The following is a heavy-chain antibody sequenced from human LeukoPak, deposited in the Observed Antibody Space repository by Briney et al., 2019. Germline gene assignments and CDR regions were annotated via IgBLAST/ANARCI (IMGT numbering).Heavy chain of an antibody. D-gene: IGHD1-26*01. J-gene: IGHJ4*02. CDR2: ISYDGSNK. V-gene: IGHV3-30-3*01. CDR1: GFTFSSYA. CDR3: ARDGGGSPFDY. Sequence: GRSLRLSCAASGFTFSSYAMHWVRKAPGKGLEWVAVISYDGSNKYYADSVKGRFTISRDNSKNTLYLQMNSLRAEATAVYYCARDGGGSPFDYWGQGTLVTVSS.